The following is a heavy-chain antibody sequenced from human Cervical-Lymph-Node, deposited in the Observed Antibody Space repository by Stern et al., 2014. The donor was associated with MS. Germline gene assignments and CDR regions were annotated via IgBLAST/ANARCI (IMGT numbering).Heavy chain of an antibody. Sequence: VQLVQSGAEVKKPGSSVKVSCKASGGTFSSYTISWVRQAPGQGLEWMGRIIPILGIANHAQKFQGRVTITADKSTSTAYMELSSLRSEDTAVYYCARDHLSVGFGELYYFDYWGQGTLVTVSS. CDR2: IIPILGIA. V-gene: IGHV1-69*04. CDR3: ARDHLSVGFGELYYFDY. CDR1: GGTFSSYT. J-gene: IGHJ4*02. D-gene: IGHD3-10*01.